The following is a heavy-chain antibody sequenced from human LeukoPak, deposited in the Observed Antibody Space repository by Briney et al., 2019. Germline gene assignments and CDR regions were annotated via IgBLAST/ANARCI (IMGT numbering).Heavy chain of an antibody. CDR3: ARAQSAADYYGMDV. D-gene: IGHD6-13*01. CDR1: GGSFSGYY. V-gene: IGHV4-34*01. Sequence: SETLSLTCAVYGGSFSGYYWSWIRQPPGKGLEWIGEINHSGSTNYNPSLESRVTISVDTSKNQFSLKLSSVTAADTAVYYCARAQSAADYYGMDVWGQGTTVTVSS. J-gene: IGHJ6*02. CDR2: INHSGST.